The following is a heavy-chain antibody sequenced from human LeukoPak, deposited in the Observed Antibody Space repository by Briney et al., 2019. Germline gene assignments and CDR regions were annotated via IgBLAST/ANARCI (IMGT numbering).Heavy chain of an antibody. V-gene: IGHV1-46*01. CDR2: INPSGGST. CDR1: GYTFTGYY. J-gene: IGHJ4*02. CDR3: ARVNYGGTTFDY. Sequence: GASVKVSCKASGYTFTGYYMHWVRQAPGQGLEWMGIINPSGGSTSYAQKFQGRVTMTRDTSTSTVYMELSSLRSEDTAVYYCARVNYGGTTFDYWGQGTLVTVSS. D-gene: IGHD4-23*01.